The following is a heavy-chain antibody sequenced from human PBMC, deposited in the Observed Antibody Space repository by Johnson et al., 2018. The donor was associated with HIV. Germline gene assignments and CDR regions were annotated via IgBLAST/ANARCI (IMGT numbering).Heavy chain of an antibody. CDR2: RRYDGSNK. Sequence: QVKLVESGGGVVQPGGSLRLSCAASRFSFSRYGMHWVRQAPGKGLEWVAFRRYDGSNKYYADSVKGRFTISRDNSKNTLYLQMNSLRAEDTAVYYCANILSSLEWFPDDAFDIWGQGTMVTVSS. CDR1: RFSFSRYG. V-gene: IGHV3-30*02. CDR3: ANILSSLEWFPDDAFDI. J-gene: IGHJ3*02. D-gene: IGHD3-3*01.